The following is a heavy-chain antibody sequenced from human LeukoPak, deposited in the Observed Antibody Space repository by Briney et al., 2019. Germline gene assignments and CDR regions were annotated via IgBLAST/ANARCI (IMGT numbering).Heavy chain of an antibody. V-gene: IGHV4-39*07. CDR1: GGSISSSSYY. CDR2: VYYSGNT. J-gene: IGHJ3*02. CDR3: AGPLVRGVTAFDI. Sequence: SQTLSLTCPVSGGSISSSSYYWGCIRQPPGKGLEWIGSVYYSGNTYYNPSLKSRVTISVDTSKNQFSLKLSSVTAADTAVYYCAGPLVRGVTAFDIWGQGTMVTVSS. D-gene: IGHD3-10*01.